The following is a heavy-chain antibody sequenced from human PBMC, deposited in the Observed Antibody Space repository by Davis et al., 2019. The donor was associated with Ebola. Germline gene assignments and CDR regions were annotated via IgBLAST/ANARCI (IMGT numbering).Heavy chain of an antibody. CDR3: AREAVWRFDP. CDR1: GFSFSSHW. Sequence: PGGSLRLSCAASGFSFSSHWMSWVRQAPGKGLEWVANIRQDGSEKHYVDSVKGRLTISRDNVKNSLYLQMNSLRAEDTAVYYCAREAVWRFDPWGQGTLVTVSS. J-gene: IGHJ5*02. CDR2: IRQDGSEK. V-gene: IGHV3-7*03. D-gene: IGHD3-16*01.